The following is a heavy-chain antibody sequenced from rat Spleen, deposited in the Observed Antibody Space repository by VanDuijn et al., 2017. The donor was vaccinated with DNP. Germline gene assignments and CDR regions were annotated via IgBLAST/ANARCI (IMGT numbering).Heavy chain of an antibody. Sequence: EVQLVESGGGLVQPGRSLKLSCAASGFTFSDYYMAWVRQTPTKGLEWVAYISYDGGSTYYGDSVKGRFTSSRDKAKSTLFLQMNSLRTEDMATYYWAREVQRGAMDAWGQGTSVTVSS. D-gene: IGHD1-1*01. CDR1: GFTFSDYY. CDR2: ISYDGGST. J-gene: IGHJ4*01. CDR3: AREVQRGAMDA. V-gene: IGHV5-22*01.